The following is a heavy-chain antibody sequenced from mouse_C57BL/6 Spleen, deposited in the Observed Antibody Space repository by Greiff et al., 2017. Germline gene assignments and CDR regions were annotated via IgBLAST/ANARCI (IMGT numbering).Heavy chain of an antibody. V-gene: IGHV5-17*01. CDR1: GFTFSDYG. J-gene: IGHJ3*01. D-gene: IGHD4-1*01. Sequence: EVQLVESGGGLVKPGGSLKLSCAASGFTFSDYGMHWVRQAPEQGLEWVAYISSGSSTTYYADTVKGRCTISRDNAKNTLFMQMTRLRSEDTAMYYCASSGTTGFAYWGQGTLVTVSA. CDR2: ISSGSSTT. CDR3: ASSGTTGFAY.